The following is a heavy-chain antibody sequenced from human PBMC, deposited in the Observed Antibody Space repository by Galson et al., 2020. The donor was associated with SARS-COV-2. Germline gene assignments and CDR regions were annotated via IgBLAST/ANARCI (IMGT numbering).Heavy chain of an antibody. CDR2: IYYSGST. J-gene: IGHJ6*02. V-gene: IGHV4-59*01. D-gene: IGHD6-19*01. Sequence: SETLSLTCTVSGGSISSYYWSWIRQPPGKGLEWIGYIYYSGSTNYNPSLKSRVTISVDTSKNQFSLKLSSVTAADTAVYYCARDSQIAVAGNYYYYGMDVWGQGTTVTVSS. CDR3: ARDSQIAVAGNYYYYGMDV. CDR1: GGSISSYY.